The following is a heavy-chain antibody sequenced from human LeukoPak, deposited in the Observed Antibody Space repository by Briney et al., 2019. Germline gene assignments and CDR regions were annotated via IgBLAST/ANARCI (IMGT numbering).Heavy chain of an antibody. CDR2: INPNSGGT. J-gene: IGHJ4*02. CDR1: GYTFTGYY. V-gene: IGHV1-2*02. CDR3: ARVMASYYYGSGSYQY. D-gene: IGHD3-10*01. Sequence: ASVKVSCKASGYTFTGYYMHWVRQAPGQGLEWMGWINPNSGGTNCAQKFQGRVTMTRDTSISTAYMELSRLRSDDTAVYYCARVMASYYYGSGSYQYWGQGTLVTVSS.